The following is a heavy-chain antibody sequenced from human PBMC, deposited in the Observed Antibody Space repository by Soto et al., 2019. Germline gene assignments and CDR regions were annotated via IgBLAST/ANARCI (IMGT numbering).Heavy chain of an antibody. Sequence: QVQLVESGGGVVQPGRSLRLSCEGSGFTSSSYVMHWVRQAPGKGLEWVALISFDGSKKNYADSVKGRFTISRDNSKNMMYLQMNSLRPEDTAVYYCARGVFYYYGSSGYSPDYWGQGTLVTVAS. D-gene: IGHD3-22*01. V-gene: IGHV3-30-3*01. CDR1: GFTSSSYV. CDR2: ISFDGSKK. CDR3: ARGVFYYYGSSGYSPDY. J-gene: IGHJ4*02.